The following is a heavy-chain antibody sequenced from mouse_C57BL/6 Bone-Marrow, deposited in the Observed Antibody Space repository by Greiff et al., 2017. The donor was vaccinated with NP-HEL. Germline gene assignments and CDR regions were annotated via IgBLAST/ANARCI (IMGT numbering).Heavy chain of an antibody. CDR1: GYTFTSYG. J-gene: IGHJ2*01. V-gene: IGHV1-81*01. Sequence: VQLVESGAELARPGASVKLSCKASGYTFTSYGISWVKQRTGQGLEWIGDINPNNGGTSYNQKFKGKATLTVDKSSSTAYMELRSLTSEDSAVYYCARGGSIYFDYWGQGTTLTVSS. CDR3: ARGGSIYFDY. CDR2: INPNNGGT.